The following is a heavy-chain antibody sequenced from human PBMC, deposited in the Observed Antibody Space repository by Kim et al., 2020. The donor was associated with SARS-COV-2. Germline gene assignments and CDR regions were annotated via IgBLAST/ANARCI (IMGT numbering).Heavy chain of an antibody. CDR3: AEDQAAAGGHHGMDV. Sequence: SVKGRFTISRDNSKNTLYLQMNSLRAEDTAVYYCAEDQAAAGGHHGMDVWGQGTTVTVSS. D-gene: IGHD6-13*01. J-gene: IGHJ6*02. V-gene: IGHV3-30*02.